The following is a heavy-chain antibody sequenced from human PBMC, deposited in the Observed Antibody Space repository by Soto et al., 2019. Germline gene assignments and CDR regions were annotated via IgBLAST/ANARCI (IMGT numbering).Heavy chain of an antibody. CDR3: AKDFFGVVINYGMDV. J-gene: IGHJ6*02. D-gene: IGHD3-3*01. CDR2: ISYDGSNK. CDR1: GFTFSSYG. Sequence: GGSLRLSCAASGFTFSSYGMHWVRQAPGKGLEWVAVISYDGSNKYYADSVKGRFTISRDNSKNTLYLQMNSLRAEDTAVYYCAKDFFGVVINYGMDVWGQGTTVTVSS. V-gene: IGHV3-30*18.